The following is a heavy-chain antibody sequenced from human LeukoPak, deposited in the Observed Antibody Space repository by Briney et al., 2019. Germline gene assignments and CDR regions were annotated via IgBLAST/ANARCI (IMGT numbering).Heavy chain of an antibody. CDR3: ARGGRAVVPAATWGPYYYYMDV. V-gene: IGHV1-18*01. CDR2: ISAYNGNT. Sequence: ASVKVSCKASGYTFTSYGISSVRQAPGQGLEWMGWISAYNGNTNSAQKLQGRVTMTTETSTSTAYMELRSLRSDDTAVYYCARGGRAVVPAATWGPYYYYMDVWGIGTTVTVSS. J-gene: IGHJ6*03. CDR1: GYTFTSYG. D-gene: IGHD2-2*01.